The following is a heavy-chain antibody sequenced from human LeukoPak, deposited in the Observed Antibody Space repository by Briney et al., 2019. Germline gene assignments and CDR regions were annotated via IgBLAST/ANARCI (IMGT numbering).Heavy chain of an antibody. CDR1: GGSLSSSSYY. CDR3: ASQDIVATNFDY. CDR2: TYYSGST. J-gene: IGHJ4*02. D-gene: IGHD5-12*01. V-gene: IGHV4-39*01. Sequence: PSETLSLTCTVSGGSLSSSSYYWGWIRRPPGKGLERIGSTYYSGSTYYNPSLKSRVTISVDTSKNQFSLKLSSVTAADTAVYYCASQDIVATNFDYWGQGTLVTVSS.